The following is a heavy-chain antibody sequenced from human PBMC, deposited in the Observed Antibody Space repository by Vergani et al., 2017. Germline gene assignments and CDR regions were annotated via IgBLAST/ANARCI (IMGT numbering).Heavy chain of an antibody. Sequence: QVQLVQSGAEVKKPGSSVKVSCKASGGTFSSYAISWVRQAPGQGLEWMGGIIPIFGTANYAQKFQGRVTITADESTSTAYRERRSLRSGDTAVYYCARDGPVLGATGYAYWGQGTLVTVSS. CDR2: IIPIFGTA. D-gene: IGHD1-26*01. V-gene: IGHV1-69*01. CDR3: ARDGPVLGATGYAY. J-gene: IGHJ4*02. CDR1: GGTFSSYA.